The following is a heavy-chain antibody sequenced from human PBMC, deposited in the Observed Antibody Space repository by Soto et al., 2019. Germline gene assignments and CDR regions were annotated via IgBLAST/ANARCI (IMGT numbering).Heavy chain of an antibody. CDR2: MNPKSGNT. V-gene: IGHV1-8*01. CDR3: ARGGRPNDFWSGYSMDV. CDR1: GYTFTSYD. Sequence: GASVKVSCKASGYTFTSYDINWLRQDTGQGLEWMGWMNPKSGNTGYAHKFQGRVTMTRNTYIRTAYMQLSSXKAEDTAVYYSARGGRPNDFWSGYSMDVWGQGTMVTVCS. J-gene: IGHJ6*01. D-gene: IGHD3-3*01.